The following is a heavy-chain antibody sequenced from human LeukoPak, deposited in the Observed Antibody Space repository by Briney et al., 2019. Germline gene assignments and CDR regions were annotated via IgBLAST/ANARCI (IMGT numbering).Heavy chain of an antibody. CDR2: IYYSGST. V-gene: IGHV4-39*07. CDR3: ARSQVGSYDSSGYYCL. CDR1: GGSIGSSSYY. Sequence: SETLSLTCTVSGGSIGSSSYYWGWIRQPPGKGLEWIGSIYYSGSTYYNPSLKGRVTISVDTSKNQFSLKLSSVTAADTAVYYCARSQVGSYDSSGYYCLWGQGTLVTVSS. J-gene: IGHJ4*02. D-gene: IGHD3-22*01.